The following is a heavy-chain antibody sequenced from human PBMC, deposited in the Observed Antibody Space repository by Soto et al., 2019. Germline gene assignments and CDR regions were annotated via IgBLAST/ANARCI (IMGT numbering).Heavy chain of an antibody. CDR3: ARDLTGLVFDY. D-gene: IGHD3-16*01. CDR2: INVDGTTT. CDR1: GFTFSIYW. V-gene: IGHV3-74*01. J-gene: IGHJ4*02. Sequence: PGGSLRLSCAASGFTFSIYWMHWVRQTPGKELMWASRINVDGTTTTYADSVEGRFTISRDNAKNTLYLQMNSLRADDTAVYFCARDLTGLVFDYWGQGTPVTVSS.